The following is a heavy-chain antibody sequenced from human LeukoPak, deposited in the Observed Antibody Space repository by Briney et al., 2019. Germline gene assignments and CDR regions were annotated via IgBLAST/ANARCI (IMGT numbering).Heavy chain of an antibody. CDR1: GFTFSSYA. CDR3: AKDSPLPIMITEKGGFDY. J-gene: IGHJ4*02. D-gene: IGHD3-16*01. CDR2: ISGSGGNT. Sequence: GGSLRLSCAASGFTFSSYAMSWVRQAPGKGLEWVSAISGSGGNTYYADSVKGRFTISRDNSKNTLYLQMNSLRAEDTAVYYCAKDSPLPIMITEKGGFDYWGQGTLVTVSS. V-gene: IGHV3-23*01.